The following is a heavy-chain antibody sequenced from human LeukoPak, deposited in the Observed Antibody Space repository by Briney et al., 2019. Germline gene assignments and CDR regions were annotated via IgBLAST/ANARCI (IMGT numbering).Heavy chain of an antibody. CDR2: ISYDGSNK. D-gene: IGHD2-21*02. CDR3: AKDLVTAMVGFWFDP. CDR1: GFTFSSYA. V-gene: IGHV3-30*04. Sequence: PGGSLRLSCAASGFTFSSYAMHWVRQAPGKGLEWVAVISYDGSNKYYADSVKGRFTISRDNSKNTLYLQMNSLRAEDTAVYYCAKDLVTAMVGFWFDPWGQGTLVTVSS. J-gene: IGHJ5*02.